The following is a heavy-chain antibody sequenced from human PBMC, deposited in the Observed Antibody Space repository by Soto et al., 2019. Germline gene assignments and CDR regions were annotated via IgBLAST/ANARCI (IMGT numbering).Heavy chain of an antibody. CDR1: GDSISSYY. CDR2: IYYSGST. Sequence: SETLSLTCTVSGDSISSYYLCWIRQPPGKGLEWIGYIYYSGSTNYNPSLKSRVTISVDTSKIQFSLKLSSVTAADTAVYYCARVLINYDILTGYHPFDYWGQGTLVTVS. D-gene: IGHD3-9*01. CDR3: ARVLINYDILTGYHPFDY. J-gene: IGHJ4*02. V-gene: IGHV4-59*01.